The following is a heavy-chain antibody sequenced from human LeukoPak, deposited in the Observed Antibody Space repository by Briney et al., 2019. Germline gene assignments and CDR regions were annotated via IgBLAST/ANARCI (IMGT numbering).Heavy chain of an antibody. CDR1: AFTFPTYG. D-gene: IGHD3-10*01. CDR2: ITESGDNT. V-gene: IGHV3-23*01. CDR3: AAKTRLSAATSYYYVDV. Sequence: GGSLRLSCAASAFTFPTYGMIWVRQAPGKGLEWVSSITESGDNTYYADSVKGRFTISRDNSKNTLYLQMNSLRAEDTAVYYCAAKTRLSAATSYYYVDVWGKGTTATVSS. J-gene: IGHJ6*03.